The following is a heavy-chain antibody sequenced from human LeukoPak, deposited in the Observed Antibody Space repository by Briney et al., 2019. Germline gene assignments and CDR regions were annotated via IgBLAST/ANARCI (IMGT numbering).Heavy chain of an antibody. J-gene: IGHJ4*02. CDR2: IYYSGST. CDR1: GGSISSSSYY. CDR3: ARLGGDRPFDY. Sequence: SETLSLTCTVSGGSISSSSYYWGWFRQPPGKGLDWIGSIYYSGSTYYNPSLKSRVTISVDTSKNQFSLRLSSVTAADTAVYYCARLGGDRPFDYWGQGTLVTVSS. V-gene: IGHV4-39*01. D-gene: IGHD2-21*02.